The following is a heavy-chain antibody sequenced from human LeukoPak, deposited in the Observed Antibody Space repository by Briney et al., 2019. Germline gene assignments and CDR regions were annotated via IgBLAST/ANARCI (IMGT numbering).Heavy chain of an antibody. Sequence: SETLSLTCTVSGGSISSYYWSWIRQSPGRGLELIAYIYYSGTTNYNPSLKSRVTISVDTSKSQFSLKLNSVTAADTAVYYCAGGGYCSRASCFAPLFDSWGQGALVTVSS. CDR3: AGGGYCSRASCFAPLFDS. D-gene: IGHD2-2*01. V-gene: IGHV4-59*01. J-gene: IGHJ4*02. CDR1: GGSISSYY. CDR2: IYYSGTT.